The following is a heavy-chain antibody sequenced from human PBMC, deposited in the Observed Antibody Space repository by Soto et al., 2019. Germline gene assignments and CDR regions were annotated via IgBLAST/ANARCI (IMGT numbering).Heavy chain of an antibody. CDR3: ARDRSTGYYYYGMDV. Sequence: GASVKVSCKASGYTFTSYGISWVRQAPGQGLEWMGWISAYNGNTNYAQKLQGRVTMTTDTSTSTAYMELRSLRSDDTAVYYCARDRSTGYYYYGMDVWGQGTKVTVSS. CDR1: GYTFTSYG. J-gene: IGHJ6*02. V-gene: IGHV1-18*01. CDR2: ISAYNGNT.